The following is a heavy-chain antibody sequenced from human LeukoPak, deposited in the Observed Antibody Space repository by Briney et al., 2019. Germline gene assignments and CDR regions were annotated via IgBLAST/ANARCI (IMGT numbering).Heavy chain of an antibody. J-gene: IGHJ4*02. Sequence: QPGGSLRLSCAASGFTFSSYDMSWVRQAPGKGLEWVSSITTSGGSTFYADSVMGRLTISRDNSRNTLYLQMNSLRAEDTAVYFCAKRGVVIRVILVGFHKEAYYFDSWGQGALVTVSS. CDR1: GFTFSSYD. D-gene: IGHD3-22*01. CDR3: AKRGVVIRVILVGFHKEAYYFDS. V-gene: IGHV3-23*01. CDR2: ITTSGGST.